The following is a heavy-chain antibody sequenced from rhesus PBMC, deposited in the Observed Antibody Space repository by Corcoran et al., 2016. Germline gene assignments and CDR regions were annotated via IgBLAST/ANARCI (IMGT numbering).Heavy chain of an antibody. D-gene: IGHD6-31*01. J-gene: IGHJ4*01. V-gene: IGHV2-152*01. CDR2: IDWDDGK. CDR3: ARGSGSGWAGFDY. Sequence: QVTLKESGPALVKPTQPLTLTCTLTGFSHTPSGVAVGWIRQPPGKALEWLSLIDWDDGKRYSTSLKSRLTISKDTSKNQVVLTMTNMDPMDTATYYCARGSGSGWAGFDYWGQGVLVTVSS. CDR1: GFSHTPSGVA.